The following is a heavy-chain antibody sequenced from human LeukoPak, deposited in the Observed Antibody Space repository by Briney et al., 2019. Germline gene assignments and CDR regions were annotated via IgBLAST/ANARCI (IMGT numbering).Heavy chain of an antibody. J-gene: IGHJ4*02. V-gene: IGHV3-30*18. Sequence: PGGSLRLSCAASGFTFSSYGMHWVRQAPGKGLEWVAAISYDGSNKYYADSVKGRFTISRDNSKNTLYLQMNSLRAEDTAVYYCAKGYYGSGSYYHFDYWGQGTLVTVSS. CDR2: ISYDGSNK. CDR1: GFTFSSYG. D-gene: IGHD3-10*01. CDR3: AKGYYGSGSYYHFDY.